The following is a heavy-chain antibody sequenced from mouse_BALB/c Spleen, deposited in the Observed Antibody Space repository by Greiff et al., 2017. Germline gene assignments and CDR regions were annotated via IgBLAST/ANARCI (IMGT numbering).Heavy chain of an antibody. J-gene: IGHJ4*01. D-gene: IGHD2-1*01. CDR1: GFNIKDTY. V-gene: IGHV14-3*02. Sequence: VQLQQSGAELVKPGASVKLSCTASGFNIKDTYMHWVKQRPEQGLGWIGRIDPANGNTKYDPKFQGKATITADTSSNTAYLQLSSLTSEDTAVYYCARGDLQEDAMDYWGQGTSVTVSS. CDR2: IDPANGNT. CDR3: ARGDLQEDAMDY.